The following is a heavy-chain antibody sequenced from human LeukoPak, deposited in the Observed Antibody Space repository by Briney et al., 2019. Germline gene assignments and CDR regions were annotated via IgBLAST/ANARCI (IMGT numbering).Heavy chain of an antibody. J-gene: IGHJ4*02. Sequence: GGSLRLSCAASGFTFSSYAMNWVRQAPGKGLEWVSVISGSGGKTHYADSVKGRFTISGDNSMNTPYLQMNSLRAEDTAVYYCARGVSGTYYLQTFDYWGQGTLVTVSS. V-gene: IGHV3-23*01. CDR2: ISGSGGKT. D-gene: IGHD1-26*01. CDR3: ARGVSGTYYLQTFDY. CDR1: GFTFSSYA.